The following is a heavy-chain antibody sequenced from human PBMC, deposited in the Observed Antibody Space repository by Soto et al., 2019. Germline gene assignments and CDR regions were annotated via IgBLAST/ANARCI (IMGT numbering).Heavy chain of an antibody. D-gene: IGHD3-16*01. CDR3: ARVFDYPGIFDQ. CDR1: GDSINRVDYS. V-gene: IGHV4-30-2*01. J-gene: IGHJ4*02. CDR2: IYHGDTT. Sequence: SETLSLTCAVSGDSINRVDYSWSWIRQPPGKGLEWIGYIYHGDTTYYNPSLTSRVTISVDLSKNHFSLKLGSVTAADTAVYYCARVFDYPGIFDQWGQGILVTVSS.